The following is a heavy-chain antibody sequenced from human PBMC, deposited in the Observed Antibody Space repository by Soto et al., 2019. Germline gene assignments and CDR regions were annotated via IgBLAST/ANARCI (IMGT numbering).Heavy chain of an antibody. V-gene: IGHV4-30-4*01. CDR1: GGSISSGDYY. CDR3: AREVPHSSGLINLFDP. J-gene: IGHJ5*02. CDR2: IYYSGST. Sequence: SETLSLTCTVSGGSISSGDYYWSWIRQPPGKGLEWIGYIYYSGSTYYNPSLKSRVTISVDTSKNQFSLKLSSVAAADTAVYYCAREVPHSSGLINLFDPWGQGTLVTVYS. D-gene: IGHD3-22*01.